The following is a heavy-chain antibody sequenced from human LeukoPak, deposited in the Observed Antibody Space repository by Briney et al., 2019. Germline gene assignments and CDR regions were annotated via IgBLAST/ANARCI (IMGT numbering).Heavy chain of an antibody. CDR2: IRYDGSNK. J-gene: IGHJ4*02. D-gene: IGHD6-19*01. CDR1: GFTFSTYG. CDR3: AKEAYSSGWYWLDY. V-gene: IGHV3-30*02. Sequence: GGSLRLSCAASGFTFSTYGMNWVRQPPGKGLEWVAFIRYDGSNKYYADSVKGRFTISRDNSKNTLYLQMNSLRAEDTAVYYCAKEAYSSGWYWLDYWGQGTLVTVSS.